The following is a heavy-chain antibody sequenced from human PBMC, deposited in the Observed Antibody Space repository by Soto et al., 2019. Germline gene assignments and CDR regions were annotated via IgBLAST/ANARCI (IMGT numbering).Heavy chain of an antibody. D-gene: IGHD1-1*01. J-gene: IGHJ4*02. Sequence: PSETLSLTCTVSGAPISTYYWSWIRQPPGKGLEWIGYIYYRGGTAYNPSLKSRVTISVDTSKNQFSLKLNSVTAADTAAYYCARLQLVEKAIDYWGQGTLVTVSS. CDR2: IYYRGGT. CDR3: ARLQLVEKAIDY. V-gene: IGHV4-59*01. CDR1: GAPISTYY.